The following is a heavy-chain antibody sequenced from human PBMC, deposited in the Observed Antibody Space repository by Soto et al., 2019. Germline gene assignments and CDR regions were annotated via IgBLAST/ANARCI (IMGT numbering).Heavy chain of an antibody. CDR1: GGSISSYGYF. CDR2: IYNGGST. V-gene: IGHV4-30-4*01. D-gene: IGHD7-27*01. J-gene: IGHJ4*02. Sequence: SGTLSLTCTVSGGSISSYGYFWSWIRQSPGRGLEWIGHIYNGGSTYTNPSLRSRLSISVDTSKTQFSLDLSSVTAADTAVYYCARGPSGDKVDYWGQGALVTVSS. CDR3: ARGPSGDKVDY.